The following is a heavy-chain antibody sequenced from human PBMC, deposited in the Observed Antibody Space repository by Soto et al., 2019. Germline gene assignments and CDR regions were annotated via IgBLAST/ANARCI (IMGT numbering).Heavy chain of an antibody. CDR1: GFTFSSYA. Sequence: GSLRLSCAASGFTFSSYAMSWVRQAPGKGLEWVSAISGSGGSTYYADSVKGRFTISRDNSKNTLYLQMNSLRAEDTAVYYCAKDRTIIVGATTTFDYWGQGTLVTVSS. J-gene: IGHJ4*02. CDR3: AKDRTIIVGATTTFDY. CDR2: ISGSGGST. D-gene: IGHD1-26*01. V-gene: IGHV3-23*01.